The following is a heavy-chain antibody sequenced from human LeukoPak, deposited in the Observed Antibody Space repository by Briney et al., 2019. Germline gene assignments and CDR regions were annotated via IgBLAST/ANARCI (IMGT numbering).Heavy chain of an antibody. V-gene: IGHV3-23*01. CDR2: ISGSGGST. CDR3: AKAVVVITTTPLDY. J-gene: IGHJ4*02. D-gene: IGHD3-22*01. CDR1: GFTFSSYA. Sequence: GGSLRLSCAASGFTFSSYAMSWVRQAPGKGLEWVSAISGSGGSTYYADSVKSRFTISRDNSKNTLYLQMNSLRAEDTAVYYCAKAVVVITTTPLDYWGQGTLVTVSS.